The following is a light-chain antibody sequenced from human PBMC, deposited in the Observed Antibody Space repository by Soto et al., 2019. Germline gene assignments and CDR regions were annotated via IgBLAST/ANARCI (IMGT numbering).Light chain of an antibody. CDR2: GAS. Sequence: EIVLTQSPGTLSFSPGERSTLSCTAVQSVSSSYLAWYQQKPGQAPRLLVYGASSRATGIPDRFSGSGSGTDFTLPISRLEPQDFAVYYCQQYGSSPTWTFGHGTQVDIK. J-gene: IGKJ1*01. V-gene: IGKV3-20*01. CDR3: QQYGSSPTWT. CDR1: QSVSSSY.